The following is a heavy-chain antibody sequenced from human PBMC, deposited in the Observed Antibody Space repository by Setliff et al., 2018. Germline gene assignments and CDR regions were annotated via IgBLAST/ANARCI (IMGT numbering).Heavy chain of an antibody. CDR2: IIPILGIA. Sequence: ASVKVSCKASGGTFSSYAISWVRQAPGQGLEWMGGIIPILGIANYAQKFQGRVTITADKSTSTAYMELSSLRSEDTAVYYCARGTRVNGSGSYFYYWGQGTQITVSS. CDR1: GGTFSSYA. V-gene: IGHV1-69*10. D-gene: IGHD3-10*01. J-gene: IGHJ4*02. CDR3: ARGTRVNGSGSYFYY.